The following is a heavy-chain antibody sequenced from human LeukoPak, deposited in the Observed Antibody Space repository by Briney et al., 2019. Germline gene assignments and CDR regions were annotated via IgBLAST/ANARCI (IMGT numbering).Heavy chain of an antibody. J-gene: IGHJ2*01. Sequence: GASVKVSCKASGYAFTSYDINWVRQATGQGLEWMGYMNPNSGNRGSAQKFQGRLTMTSNTSISTAYMELSSLMSEDTAVYYCASELRHQDYWGRGTLVTVSS. D-gene: IGHD2-15*01. CDR3: ASELRHQDY. V-gene: IGHV1-8*01. CDR2: MNPNSGNR. CDR1: GYAFTSYD.